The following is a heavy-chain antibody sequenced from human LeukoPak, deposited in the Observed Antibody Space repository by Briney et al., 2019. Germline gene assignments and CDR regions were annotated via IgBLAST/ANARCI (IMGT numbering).Heavy chain of an antibody. CDR2: IKNDGSET. CDR1: GFTVSSNY. Sequence: GGSLRLSCAASGFTVSSNYMSWVRQAPGKGLEWVGHIKNDGSETYYLDSLKGRFSISRDNTNNALYLQMNSLRVEDTAVYYCVKNDGWFHLAQWGQGTLVTVSS. V-gene: IGHV3-7*03. CDR3: VKNDGWFHLAQ. J-gene: IGHJ4*02. D-gene: IGHD6-19*01.